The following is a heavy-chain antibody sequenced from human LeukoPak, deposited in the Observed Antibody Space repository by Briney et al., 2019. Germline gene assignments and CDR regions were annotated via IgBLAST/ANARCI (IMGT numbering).Heavy chain of an antibody. Sequence: GGSLRLSCAASGFTFSSYGMHWVRQAPGKGLEWVAFIRYDGSNKYYADSVKGRFTISRDNSKNTLYLQMNSLRAEDTAVYYCAKDDVYYYDSSGYLFDYWGQGTLVTVSS. V-gene: IGHV3-30*02. CDR3: AKDDVYYYDSSGYLFDY. CDR2: IRYDGSNK. J-gene: IGHJ4*02. D-gene: IGHD3-22*01. CDR1: GFTFSSYG.